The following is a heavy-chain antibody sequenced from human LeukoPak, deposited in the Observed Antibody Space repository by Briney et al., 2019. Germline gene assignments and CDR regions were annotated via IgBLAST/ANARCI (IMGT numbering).Heavy chain of an antibody. CDR2: INHSGST. CDR1: GGSFSGYY. J-gene: IGHJ4*02. CDR3: ARRSSWYPYFDY. Sequence: SETLSLTCAVYGGSFSGYYWSWIRQPPGKGLEWIGEINHSGSTNYNPSLKSRVTISVDTSKNQFSLKLSSVTAADTAVYYCARRSSWYPYFDYWGQGTLVTVSS. D-gene: IGHD6-13*01. V-gene: IGHV4-34*01.